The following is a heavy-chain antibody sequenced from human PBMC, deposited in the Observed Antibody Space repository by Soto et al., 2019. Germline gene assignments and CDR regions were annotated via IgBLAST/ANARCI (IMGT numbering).Heavy chain of an antibody. V-gene: IGHV3-23*01. D-gene: IGHD6-19*01. J-gene: IGHJ4*02. CDR3: AKDLSGWYDK. Sequence: GGSLRLYCAASGFPFSSYAMSWVRQAPGKGLEWVSAISGSGGSTYYTESVKGRFTISRDNSKNTLYLQMNSLRAEDTAVYYYAKDLSGWYDKWGQGTLVTVSS. CDR1: GFPFSSYA. CDR2: ISGSGGST.